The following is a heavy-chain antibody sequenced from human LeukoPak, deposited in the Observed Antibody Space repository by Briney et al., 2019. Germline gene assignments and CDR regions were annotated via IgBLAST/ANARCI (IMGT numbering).Heavy chain of an antibody. V-gene: IGHV3-7*01. J-gene: IGHJ4*02. CDR3: ARDVDWNYDL. D-gene: IGHD1-7*01. Sequence: GGSLRLPCLGSGFTFSNYWMNWAAQAPGKGMEWVANIRGSDKGHVDSVKGRFSVSRDDARNSLYLQMDSLRAEDTAVYYCARDVDWNYDLWGQGTVVRVSS. CDR1: GFTFSNYW. CDR2: IRGSDK.